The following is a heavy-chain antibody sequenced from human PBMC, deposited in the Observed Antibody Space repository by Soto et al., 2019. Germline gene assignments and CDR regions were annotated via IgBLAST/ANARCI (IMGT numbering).Heavy chain of an antibody. J-gene: IGHJ4*02. CDR2: IIPMFPTT. V-gene: IGHV1-69*06. Sequence: GXSVKVSCKASGDTFCRNAIHWVRQAPGQGLEWMGGIIPMFPTTNYAQKSKGRLTIYADKSTGTAYMEMTSLRSEDTAVYYCATDGDSADYGYWGQGTLVTVSS. D-gene: IGHD2-21*01. CDR1: GDTFCRNA. CDR3: ATDGDSADYGY.